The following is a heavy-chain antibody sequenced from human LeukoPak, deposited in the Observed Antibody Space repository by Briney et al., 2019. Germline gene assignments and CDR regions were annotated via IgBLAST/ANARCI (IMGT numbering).Heavy chain of an antibody. J-gene: IGHJ4*02. Sequence: GASVKVSCKASGYTFTSYYMHWVRQAPGQGLEWMGIINPSGGSTSYAQKFQGRVTMTRDTSTSTVYMELSSLGSEDTAVYYCARIDGGSTGGDNFDYWGQGTLVTVSS. CDR1: GYTFTSYY. CDR2: INPSGGST. CDR3: ARIDGGSTGGDNFDY. D-gene: IGHD2-15*01. V-gene: IGHV1-46*01.